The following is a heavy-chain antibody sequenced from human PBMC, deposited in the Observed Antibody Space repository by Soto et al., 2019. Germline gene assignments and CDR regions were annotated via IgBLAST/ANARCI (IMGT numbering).Heavy chain of an antibody. CDR2: ISISGGTI. Sequence: PGGSLRLSCAASGFTVSSYEMDWVRQAPGKGLEWVAYISISGGTIYYGDSVEGRFTISRDNADNSLYLQMNSQRAEDTAVYYCTKEKSVINSGYDAFDIWGRGTVVTVSS. V-gene: IGHV3-48*03. CDR3: TKEKSVINSGYDAFDI. CDR1: GFTVSSYE. D-gene: IGHD5-12*01. J-gene: IGHJ3*02.